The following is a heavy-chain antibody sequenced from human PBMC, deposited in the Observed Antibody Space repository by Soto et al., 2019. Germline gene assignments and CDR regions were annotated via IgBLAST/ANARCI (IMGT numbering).Heavy chain of an antibody. Sequence: QITLKESGPTRVKPTQTLTLTCTFSGFSLSSSGVGVGWIRQPPGKALERLALIYWDDDKRYSPSLKSRLTITKDTSKNQVVLTMTNMDPVDTATYSCAHRAGLHGNWNGGYFDFWGQGALVTVSS. CDR1: GFSLSSSGVG. V-gene: IGHV2-5*02. CDR2: IYWDDDK. CDR3: AHRAGLHGNWNGGYFDF. D-gene: IGHD1-1*01. J-gene: IGHJ4*02.